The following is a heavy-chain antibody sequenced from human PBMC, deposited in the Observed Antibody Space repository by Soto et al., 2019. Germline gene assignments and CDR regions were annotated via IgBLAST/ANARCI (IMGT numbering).Heavy chain of an antibody. J-gene: IGHJ4*02. D-gene: IGHD3-3*01. CDR1: GGSISSGDYY. V-gene: IGHV4-30-4*01. CDR3: AKGRDFWSGYPFDY. Sequence: PSETLSLTCTVSGGSISSGDYYWSWIRQPPGKGLEWIGYIYYSGSTYYNPSLKSRVTISVDTSKNQFSLKLSSVTAADTAVYYCAKGRDFWSGYPFDYWGQGTLVTVSS. CDR2: IYYSGST.